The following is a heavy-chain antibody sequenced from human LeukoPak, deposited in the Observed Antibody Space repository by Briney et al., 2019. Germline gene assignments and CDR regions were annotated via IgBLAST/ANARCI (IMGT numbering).Heavy chain of an antibody. D-gene: IGHD3-10*01. V-gene: IGHV3-33*01. Sequence: GGSLRLSCAASGFTFSTYGMHWVRQGPGKGLEWVAVIWSDGSNKYYADSVKGRFTIYRDNSKNTLYQQMNSLRAEDTAVYYCARRGSGTYSVDQWGQGTLVTVSS. CDR2: IWSDGSNK. CDR1: GFTFSTYG. J-gene: IGHJ4*02. CDR3: ARRGSGTYSVDQ.